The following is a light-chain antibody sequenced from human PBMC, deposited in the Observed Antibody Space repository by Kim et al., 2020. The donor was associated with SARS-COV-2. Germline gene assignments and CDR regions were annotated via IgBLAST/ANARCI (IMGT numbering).Light chain of an antibody. CDR2: GAF. Sequence: EIVLTQSPGTLSLSPGERATLSCRAGQSVSTYLAWYQQKPGQSPRLLIYGAFNRAPGIPDRFSGSESGTDFTLTISGLEPEDFAVYYCQQYHTSPNNFGQGTKLEI. CDR3: QQYHTSPNN. J-gene: IGKJ2*01. CDR1: QSVSTY. V-gene: IGKV3-20*01.